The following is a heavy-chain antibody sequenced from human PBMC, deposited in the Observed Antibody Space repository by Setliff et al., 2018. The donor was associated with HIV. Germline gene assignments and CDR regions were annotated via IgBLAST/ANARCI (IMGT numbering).Heavy chain of an antibody. CDR2: INPSGGST. CDR3: ARDFGGYCSSMSCPGLFDP. J-gene: IGHJ5*02. CDR1: GYTFTFYY. Sequence: ASVKVSCKASGYTFTFYYMHWVRQAPGQGLEWMGIINPSGGSTTYAQKFQGRVTMTRDTSTSTVYMELSSLRSEDTAVYYCARDFGGYCSSMSCPGLFDPWGQGTLVTVSS. D-gene: IGHD2-2*01. V-gene: IGHV1-46*01.